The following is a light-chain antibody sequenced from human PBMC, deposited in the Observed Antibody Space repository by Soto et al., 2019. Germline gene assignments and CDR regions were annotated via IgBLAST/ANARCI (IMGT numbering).Light chain of an antibody. CDR1: QGIGDT. Sequence: EIWMTQSPATLSVSPGEGATLSCRASQGIGDTLAWYQQKNGQTPRLLIYDTSIRATGVPARLSGSRYGAELTITISSMQSEDFAVYYCQHYVTWTLTFGGGTKVDIK. CDR3: QHYVTWTLT. J-gene: IGKJ4*01. CDR2: DTS. V-gene: IGKV3-15*01.